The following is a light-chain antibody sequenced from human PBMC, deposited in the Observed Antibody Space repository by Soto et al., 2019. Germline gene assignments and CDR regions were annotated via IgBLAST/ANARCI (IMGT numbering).Light chain of an antibody. CDR1: QSVSNN. CDR2: GAS. J-gene: IGKJ1*01. V-gene: IGKV3-15*01. Sequence: EIVMTQSPATVSVSPGERATLSFSASQSVSNNLAWYPKKPCQAPRLLIYGASTRATGIPARFSGSGSGTEFTLTISSMQSDDFAFDYGHQYYNWWTFGQGARVDIK. CDR3: HQYYNWWT.